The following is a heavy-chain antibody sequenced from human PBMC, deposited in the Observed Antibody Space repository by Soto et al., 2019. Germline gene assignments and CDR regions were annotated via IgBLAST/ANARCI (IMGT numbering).Heavy chain of an antibody. CDR1: GYNFIGYW. CDR2: INPNSGVT. CDR3: AGDWLGGGGRYLDV. D-gene: IGHD6-19*01. V-gene: IGHV1-2*04. Sequence: QVQLVQSGAEVKKPGASVRVSCKASGYNFIGYWMHWVRQAPGQGLEWMGRINPNSGVTKLAKKFLGSVNLNRVTSISTAYMELTRLTPGDTALYYCAGDWLGGGGRYLDVWGQGTKVTVSS. J-gene: IGHJ6*01.